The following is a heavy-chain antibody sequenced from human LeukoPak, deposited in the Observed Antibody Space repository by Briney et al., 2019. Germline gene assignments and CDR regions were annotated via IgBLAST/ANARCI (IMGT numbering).Heavy chain of an antibody. D-gene: IGHD6-13*01. J-gene: IGHJ4*02. V-gene: IGHV4-39*07. CDR3: ARVAAAGNYYFDY. CDR2: IYYSGST. CDR1: GGSISSSSYY. Sequence: SVTLSLTCTVSGGSISSSSYYWGWIRQPPGKGLEWIGSIYYSGSTYYNPSLKSRVTTSVDTSKNQFSLKLSSVTAADTAVYFCARVAAAGNYYFDYWGQGTLVTVSS.